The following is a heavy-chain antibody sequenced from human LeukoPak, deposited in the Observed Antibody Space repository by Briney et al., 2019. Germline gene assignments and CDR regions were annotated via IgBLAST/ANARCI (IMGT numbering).Heavy chain of an antibody. J-gene: IGHJ4*02. V-gene: IGHV3-74*01. D-gene: IGHD2-21*02. CDR1: GFTFISYG. Sequence: GGSLRLSCAASGFTFISYGMQWVRQVPGKGLVWVSRINNDGSSTSYADSVKGRFTISRDNAKNTLYLQMNSLRAEDTGVYYCARELPREVTLDYWGKGTLVTVSS. CDR2: INNDGSST. CDR3: ARELPREVTLDY.